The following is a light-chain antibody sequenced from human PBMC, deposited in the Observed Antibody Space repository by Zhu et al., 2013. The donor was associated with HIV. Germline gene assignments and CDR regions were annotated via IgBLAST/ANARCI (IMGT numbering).Light chain of an antibody. CDR1: RNILYNSNNKNY. CDR2: WSS. Sequence: DIVLTQSPDSLAVSLGERATINCKSSRNILYNSNNKNYLAWYQQKPGHPPKLLIYWSSTRESGVPDRFRGTGSGTNFTLTITSLQAEDVAVYFCQQYYSPPLTFGGGTEGTYQT. V-gene: IGKV4-1*01. J-gene: IGKJ4*01. CDR3: QQYYSPPLT.